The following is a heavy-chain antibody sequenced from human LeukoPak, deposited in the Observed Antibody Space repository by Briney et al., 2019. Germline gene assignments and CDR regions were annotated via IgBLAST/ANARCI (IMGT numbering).Heavy chain of an antibody. J-gene: IGHJ4*02. CDR3: ARDAYDSSGYSFDY. D-gene: IGHD3-22*01. CDR1: GGSISSSNW. V-gene: IGHV4-4*02. Sequence: SETLSLTCAVSGGSISSSNWWSWVRQPPGKGLEWIGQIYHSGSTNYNPSLKSRVTISVDKSKNQFSLKLSSVTAADTAVYYCARDAYDSSGYSFDYWGQGTLVTVSS. CDR2: IYHSGST.